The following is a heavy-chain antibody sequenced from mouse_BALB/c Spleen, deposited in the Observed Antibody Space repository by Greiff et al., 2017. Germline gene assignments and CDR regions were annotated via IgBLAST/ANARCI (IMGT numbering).Heavy chain of an antibody. V-gene: IGHV5-17*02. CDR2: ISSGSSTI. CDR3: ARWRDYYAPFDY. J-gene: IGHJ2*01. CDR1: GFTFSSFG. D-gene: IGHD1-1*01. Sequence: DVQLVESGGGLVQPGGSRKLSCAASGFTFSSFGMHWVRQAPEKGLEWVAYISSGSSTIYYADTVKGRFTISRDNPKNTLFLQMTSLRSEDTAMYYCARWRDYYAPFDYWGQGTTLTVSS.